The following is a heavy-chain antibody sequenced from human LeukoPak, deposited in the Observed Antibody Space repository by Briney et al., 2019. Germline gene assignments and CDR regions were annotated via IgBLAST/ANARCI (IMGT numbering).Heavy chain of an antibody. CDR1: GGTLTSYT. Sequence: SVKVSCTASGGTLTSYTISWVRPAPGQGLEWMGGIIPIFGTANYAQKFQGRVTITTDESTSTAYVELSSLRAEDTAVYYCARGATVVTPSDYWGQGTLVTVSS. J-gene: IGHJ4*02. V-gene: IGHV1-69*05. CDR3: ARGATVVTPSDY. CDR2: IIPIFGTA. D-gene: IGHD4-23*01.